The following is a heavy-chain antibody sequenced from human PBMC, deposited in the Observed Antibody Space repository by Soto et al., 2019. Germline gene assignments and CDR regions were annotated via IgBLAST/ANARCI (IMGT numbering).Heavy chain of an antibody. V-gene: IGHV3-33*01. J-gene: IGHJ4*02. CDR3: AREWIGGTVFRGYLDS. CDR1: GGIFHGYG. D-gene: IGHD1-7*01. CDR2: IRVDGSSA. Sequence: QEQLVESGGGVVQPGTSLRLSCAVPGGIFHGYGMHWVRQAPGKWLEWVAIIRVDGSSAGYADSVKGRFTISRENSMNTLYLQMNTLGAEDTAVYDCAREWIGGTVFRGYLDSWGRGTVVALSS.